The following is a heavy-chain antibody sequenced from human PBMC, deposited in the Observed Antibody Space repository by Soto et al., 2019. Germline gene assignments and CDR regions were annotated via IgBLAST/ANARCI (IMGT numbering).Heavy chain of an antibody. CDR3: ARVPLGGPYYYYYGMDV. J-gene: IGHJ6*02. D-gene: IGHD3-3*01. CDR2: INPNSGGT. CDR1: GYTFTSYG. V-gene: IGHV1-2*04. Sequence: ASVKVSCKASGYTFTSYGISWVRQAPGQGLEWMGWINPNSGGTNYAQKFQGWVTMTRDTSISTAYMELSRLRSDDTAVYYCARVPLGGPYYYYYGMDVWGQGTTVTVSS.